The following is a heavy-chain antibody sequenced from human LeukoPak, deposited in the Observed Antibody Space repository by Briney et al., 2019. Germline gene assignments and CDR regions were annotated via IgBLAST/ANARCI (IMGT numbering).Heavy chain of an antibody. Sequence: GASVKISCKASGYTFTDYYMHWVQQAPGKGLEWMGRVDPEDGETIYAEKFQGRVTITADTSTDTAYMELSSLGSEDTAVYYCAGGYSYGPDAFDIWGQGTMVTVSS. J-gene: IGHJ3*02. CDR1: GYTFTDYY. V-gene: IGHV1-69-2*01. CDR2: VDPEDGET. D-gene: IGHD5-18*01. CDR3: AGGYSYGPDAFDI.